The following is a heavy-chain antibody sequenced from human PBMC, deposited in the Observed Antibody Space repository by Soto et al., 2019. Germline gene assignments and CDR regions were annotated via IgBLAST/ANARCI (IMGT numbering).Heavy chain of an antibody. CDR2: IYYSGST. V-gene: IGHV4-39*01. D-gene: IGHD2-2*01. CDR3: TYCSSTNCYAGGDY. J-gene: IGHJ4*02. Sequence: QLQLQESGPGLVKPSETLSLTCTVSGGSISSSSYYWGWIRQPPGKGLEWIGSIYYSGSTYYNPSLKSRVTISVDTSKNQFSLKLSSVTAADTAVYYCTYCSSTNCYAGGDYWGQGTLVTVSS. CDR1: GGSISSSSYY.